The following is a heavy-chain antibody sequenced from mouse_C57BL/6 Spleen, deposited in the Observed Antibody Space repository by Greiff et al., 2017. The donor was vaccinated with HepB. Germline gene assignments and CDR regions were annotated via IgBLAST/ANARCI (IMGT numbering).Heavy chain of an antibody. D-gene: IGHD1-1*01. CDR1: GFTFSDYG. CDR2: ISSGSSTI. Sequence: EVKLVESGGGLVKPGGSLKLSCAASGFTFSDYGMHWVRQAPEKGLEWVAYISSGSSTIYYADTVKGRFTISRDNAKNTLFLQMTSLRSEDTAMYYCARCGSSYCYYAMDYWGQGTSVTVSS. CDR3: ARCGSSYCYYAMDY. V-gene: IGHV5-17*01. J-gene: IGHJ4*01.